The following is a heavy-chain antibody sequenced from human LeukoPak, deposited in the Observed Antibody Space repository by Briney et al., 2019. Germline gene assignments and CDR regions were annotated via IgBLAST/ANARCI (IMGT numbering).Heavy chain of an antibody. CDR3: ARRSYRSGFDYFDY. Sequence: PSETLSLTCTVSGGSITSYYWSWIRQSPGKGLEWIGYIYYSGSTNYNPSLKSRFTIPVDTSKNQFSLKLSSVTAADTAVYYCARRSYRSGFDYFDYWGQGTLVTVSS. D-gene: IGHD6-25*01. V-gene: IGHV4-59*08. CDR2: IYYSGST. CDR1: GGSITSYY. J-gene: IGHJ4*02.